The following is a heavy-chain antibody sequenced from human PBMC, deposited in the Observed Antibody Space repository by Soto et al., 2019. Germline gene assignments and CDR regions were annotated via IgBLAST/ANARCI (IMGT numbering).Heavy chain of an antibody. V-gene: IGHV3-21*01. CDR1: TFSMYS. CDR3: TRDQGGSYDSWFDP. Sequence: EVQVVESGGGLVKPGGSLRLSCNFTFSMYSMNWVRQAPGKGLESVASISSGSAFIKYAYSVKGRFSISRDNAKNSVSLQMNSLRAEDTAMYYCTRDQGGSYDSWFDPWGRGTLVTVSS. CDR2: ISSGSAFI. D-gene: IGHD1-26*01. J-gene: IGHJ5*02.